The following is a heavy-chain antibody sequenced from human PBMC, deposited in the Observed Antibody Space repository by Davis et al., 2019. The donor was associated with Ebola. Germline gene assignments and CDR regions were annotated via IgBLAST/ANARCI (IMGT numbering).Heavy chain of an antibody. CDR1: GGSISSGGYY. D-gene: IGHD3-3*01. CDR3: ARGGDFGVDNWFDP. V-gene: IGHV4-31*03. J-gene: IGHJ5*02. CDR2: IYYSGST. Sequence: MPSETLSLTCTVSGGSISSGGYYWSWIRQHPGKGLEWIGYIYYSGSTYYNPSLKSRVTISVDTSKNQFSLKLSSVTAADTAVYYCARGGDFGVDNWFDPWGQGTLVTVSS.